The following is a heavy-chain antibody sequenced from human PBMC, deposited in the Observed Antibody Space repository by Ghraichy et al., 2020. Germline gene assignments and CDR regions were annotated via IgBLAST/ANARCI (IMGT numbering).Heavy chain of an antibody. J-gene: IGHJ5*02. CDR2: IRSKANSYAT. Sequence: GGSLRLSCAASGFTFSGSAMHWVRQASGKGLEWVGRIRSKANSYATAYAASVKGRFTISRDDSKNTAYLQMNSLKTEDTAVYYCTRLQSRAWGNWFDPWGQGTLVTVSS. CDR3: TRLQSRAWGNWFDP. V-gene: IGHV3-73*01. D-gene: IGHD3-16*01. CDR1: GFTFSGSA.